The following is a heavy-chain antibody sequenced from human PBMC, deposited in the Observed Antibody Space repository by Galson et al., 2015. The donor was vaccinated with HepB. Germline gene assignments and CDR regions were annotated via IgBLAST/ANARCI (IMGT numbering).Heavy chain of an antibody. CDR1: GFTFSSYG. Sequence: SLRLSCAASGFTFSSYGMHWVRQAPGKGLEWVAVIWYDGSNKYYADSVKGRFTISRDNSKNTLYLQMNSLRAEDTAVYYCARAKSIAARPVALDYWGQGTLVTVSS. V-gene: IGHV3-33*01. J-gene: IGHJ4*02. CDR2: IWYDGSNK. D-gene: IGHD6-6*01. CDR3: ARAKSIAARPVALDY.